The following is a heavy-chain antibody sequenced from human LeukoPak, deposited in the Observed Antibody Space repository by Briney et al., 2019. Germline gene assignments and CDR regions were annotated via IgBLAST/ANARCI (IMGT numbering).Heavy chain of an antibody. V-gene: IGHV3-48*01. D-gene: IGHD5/OR15-5a*01. J-gene: IGHJ4*02. CDR2: ISSSTTTR. Sequence: TGGSLRLSCAASGFAFTSYSMNWVRQAPGKGLEWVSYISSSTTTRYYADSVKGRFTISRDNAKNSLYLQMNSLRAEGTAVYYCAVSFDYWGQGTLVTVSS. CDR3: AVSFDY. CDR1: GFAFTSYS.